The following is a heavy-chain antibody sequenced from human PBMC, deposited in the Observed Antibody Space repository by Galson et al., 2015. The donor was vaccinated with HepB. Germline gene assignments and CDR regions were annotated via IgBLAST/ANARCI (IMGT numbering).Heavy chain of an antibody. V-gene: IGHV1-3*01. CDR3: ARRIAVAGTSNWFDP. Sequence: SVKVSCKASGYTFTSYAMHWVRQAPGQRLEWMGWINAGNGNTKYSQKFQGRVTITRDTSASTAYMELSSLRSEDTAVHYCARRIAVAGTSNWFDPWGQGTLVTVSS. D-gene: IGHD6-19*01. CDR2: INAGNGNT. CDR1: GYTFTSYA. J-gene: IGHJ5*02.